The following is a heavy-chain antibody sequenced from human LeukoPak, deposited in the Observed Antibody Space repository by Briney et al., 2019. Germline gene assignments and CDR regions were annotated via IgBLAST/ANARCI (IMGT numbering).Heavy chain of an antibody. CDR1: GYTFTSHD. Sequence: APVKVSCKASGYTFTSHDINWVRQATGQGLEWMGWMNPNSGDTGYAQKFQGRVTITRNTSISTAYMELSSLRSEDTAVYFCARELRVAAAGHFDSWGQGILVTVSS. CDR3: ARELRVAAAGHFDS. CDR2: MNPNSGDT. D-gene: IGHD6-13*01. J-gene: IGHJ4*02. V-gene: IGHV1-8*03.